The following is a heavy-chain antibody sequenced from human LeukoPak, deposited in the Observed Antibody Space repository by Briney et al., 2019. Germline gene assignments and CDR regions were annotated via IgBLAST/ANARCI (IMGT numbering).Heavy chain of an antibody. CDR3: AREVTPYY. CDR1: GFTFSNYG. D-gene: IGHD2-21*02. J-gene: IGHJ4*02. Sequence: PGGSLRLSCAASGFTFSNYGMNWVRQAPGKGPEWISGIIGSGGITYYADSVKGRFTISRDNSKNTLYLQMNSLRAEDTAVYYCAREVTPYYWGQGTLVTVSS. V-gene: IGHV3-23*01. CDR2: IIGSGGIT.